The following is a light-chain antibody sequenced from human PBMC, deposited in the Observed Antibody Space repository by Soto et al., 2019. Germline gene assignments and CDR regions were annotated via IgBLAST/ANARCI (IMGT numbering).Light chain of an antibody. CDR2: DAS. V-gene: IGKV1-5*01. CDR3: QQYNSYST. Sequence: DVQMTQSPSTLSASVGDRVTITCRASQSISNWLAWYQQKPGKAPKLLISDASSLQSGVPSRFSGSGSGTEFTLSLSSLQPDDFAPDYCQQYNSYSTFGQGTKLEIK. J-gene: IGKJ2*01. CDR1: QSISNW.